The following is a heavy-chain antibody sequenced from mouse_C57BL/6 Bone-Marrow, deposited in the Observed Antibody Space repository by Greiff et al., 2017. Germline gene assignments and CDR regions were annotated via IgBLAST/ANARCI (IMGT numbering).Heavy chain of an antibody. V-gene: IGHV1-80*01. D-gene: IGHD1-1*01. CDR1: GYAFSSYW. Sequence: VQLQQSGAELVKPGASVKISCKASGYAFSSYWMNWVKQRPGKGLEWIGQIYPGDGDTNYNGKFKGKATLTADKSSSTSYMQLRCLTAEYSAVYFCAAVYGSSSRGSAMDYWGQGTSVTVSS. J-gene: IGHJ4*01. CDR2: IYPGDGDT. CDR3: AAVYGSSSRGSAMDY.